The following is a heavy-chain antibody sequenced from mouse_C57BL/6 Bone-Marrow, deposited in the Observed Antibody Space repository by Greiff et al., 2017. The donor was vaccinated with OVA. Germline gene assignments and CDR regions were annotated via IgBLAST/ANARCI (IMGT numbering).Heavy chain of an antibody. Sequence: QVQLKESGSELRSPGSSVKLSCKDFDSEVFPIAYMSWVRQKPGHGFEWIGGILPSIGRTIYGEKFEDKATLDADTLSNTAYLELNSLTSEDSAIYYCARSDYYGSSYWYFDVWGTGTTVTVSS. CDR3: ARSDYYGSSYWYFDV. CDR1: DSEVFPIAY. V-gene: IGHV15-2*01. D-gene: IGHD1-1*01. J-gene: IGHJ1*03. CDR2: ILPSIGRT.